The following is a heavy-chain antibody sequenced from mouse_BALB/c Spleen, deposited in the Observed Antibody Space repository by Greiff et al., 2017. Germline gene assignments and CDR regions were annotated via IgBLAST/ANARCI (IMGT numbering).Heavy chain of an antibody. D-gene: IGHD1-2*01. CDR3: ARYYGYVGYFDY. Sequence: EVKLQESGPGLVKPSQSLSLTCTVTGYSITSDYAWNWIRQFPGNKLEWMGYISYSGSTSYNPSLKSRISITRDTSKNQFFLQLNSVTTEDTATYYCARYYGYVGYFDYWGQGTTLTVSS. V-gene: IGHV3-2*02. J-gene: IGHJ2*01. CDR2: ISYSGST. CDR1: GYSITSDYA.